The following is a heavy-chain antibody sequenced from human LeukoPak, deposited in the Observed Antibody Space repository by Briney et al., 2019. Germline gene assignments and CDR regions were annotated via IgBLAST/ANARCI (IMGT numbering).Heavy chain of an antibody. J-gene: IGHJ4*02. V-gene: IGHV3-7*01. Sequence: GESPRLSCAASGFTFSRSWVTWVRQAPGKGLEWVASINQDGSVKHYMDSVKGRFTISRDNSNNSLFLQMNSLRAEDTAVYYCAKLLGDVTTFDYWGQGTLVTVSS. CDR3: AKLLGDVTTFDY. CDR1: GFTFSRSW. D-gene: IGHD3-16*01. CDR2: INQDGSVK.